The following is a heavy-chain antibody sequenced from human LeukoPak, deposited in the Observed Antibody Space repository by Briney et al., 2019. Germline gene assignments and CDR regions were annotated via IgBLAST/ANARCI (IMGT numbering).Heavy chain of an antibody. CDR3: AREHCSGGSCYHDY. Sequence: ASVKVSCKASGYTFTGYYMHWVRQAPGQGLEWMGWINPNSGGTNYAQKFQGRVTMTRDTSISTAYMEPSRLRSDDTAVYYCAREHCSGGSCYHDYWGQGTLVTVSS. CDR2: INPNSGGT. V-gene: IGHV1-2*02. CDR1: GYTFTGYY. D-gene: IGHD2-15*01. J-gene: IGHJ4*02.